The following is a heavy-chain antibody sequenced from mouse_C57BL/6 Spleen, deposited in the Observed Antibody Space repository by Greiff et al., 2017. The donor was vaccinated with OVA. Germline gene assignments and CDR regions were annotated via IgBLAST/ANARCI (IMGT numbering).Heavy chain of an antibody. D-gene: IGHD1-1*01. CDR1: GFSLTSYG. CDR2: IWGGGST. J-gene: IGHJ1*03. CDR3: AKRATVVGDWYCDV. V-gene: IGHV2-9*01. Sequence: QVQLKESGPGLVAPSQSLSITCTVSGFSLTSYGVDWVRQPPGTGLEWLGVIWGGGSTNSNSALMSRLSISNDNSKSQVFLNMNSLQTDDTARYYGAKRATVVGDWYCDVWGTGTTVTVSS.